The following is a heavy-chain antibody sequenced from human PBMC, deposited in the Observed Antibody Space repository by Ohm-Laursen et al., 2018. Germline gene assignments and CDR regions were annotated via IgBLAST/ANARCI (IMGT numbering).Heavy chain of an antibody. Sequence: SLRLSCTAPGFTFSSYGMHWVRQAPGKGLEWVSYISSSGSTIYYADSVKGRFTISRDNAKNSLYLQMNSLRAEDTAVYYCAGAPWGAFDIWGQGTMVTVSS. D-gene: IGHD7-27*01. J-gene: IGHJ3*02. CDR2: ISSSGSTI. CDR3: AGAPWGAFDI. CDR1: GFTFSSYG. V-gene: IGHV3-48*04.